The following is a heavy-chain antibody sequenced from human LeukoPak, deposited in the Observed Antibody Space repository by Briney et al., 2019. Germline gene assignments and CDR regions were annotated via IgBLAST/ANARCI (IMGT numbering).Heavy chain of an antibody. J-gene: IGHJ4*02. CDR1: GFSFSSYG. Sequence: GGSLRLSCAASGFSFSSYGMNWVRQAPGKGLEWVSYIDPTSGSIYYADSVKGRFTISRDNAKNSLFLQMNSLRDEDTAVYFCARKLALWGQGTLVTVSS. CDR2: IDPTSGSI. V-gene: IGHV3-48*02. CDR3: ARKLAL.